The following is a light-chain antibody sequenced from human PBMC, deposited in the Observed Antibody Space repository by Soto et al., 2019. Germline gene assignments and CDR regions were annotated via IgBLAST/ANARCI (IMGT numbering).Light chain of an antibody. J-gene: IGLJ1*01. CDR1: SSDVGGYNY. Sequence: QSLLTQPPSATGSPGQSVTISCPGTSSDVGGYNYVSWYQQHPGKAPKLMIYEVSKRPSGVPDRFSGSKSGNTASLTVSGLQAEDEADYYCSSYAGSNNPYVFGTGTKVTVL. CDR2: EVS. CDR3: SSYAGSNNPYV. V-gene: IGLV2-8*01.